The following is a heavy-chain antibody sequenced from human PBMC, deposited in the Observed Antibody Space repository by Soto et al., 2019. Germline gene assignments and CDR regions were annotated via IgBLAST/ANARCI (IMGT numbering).Heavy chain of an antibody. J-gene: IGHJ6*02. Sequence: QVQLQESGPGLVKPSQTLSLTCSVSGGSISSGGYYWSWIRQHPGKGLEWIGYIYYSGSTYYNPSLKSRVPISVDTSKYQFSLKLSSVTAADMAVFYCARDPSIAAAGTHYYYGMDVWGQGTTVTVSS. CDR3: ARDPSIAAAGTHYYYGMDV. CDR1: GGSISSGGYY. V-gene: IGHV4-31*03. D-gene: IGHD6-13*01. CDR2: IYYSGST.